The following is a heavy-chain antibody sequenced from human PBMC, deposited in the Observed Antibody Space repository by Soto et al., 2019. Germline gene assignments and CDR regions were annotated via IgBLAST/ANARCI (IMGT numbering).Heavy chain of an antibody. CDR1: GGTFNVYT. CDR3: ALGSWSGETFDI. CDR2: IIPMLAIT. D-gene: IGHD6-13*01. V-gene: IGHV1-69*02. Sequence: QVQLVQSGAEVKKPGSSVKVSCKASGGTFNVYTIIWVRQAPGQGLEWMGRIIPMLAITNYAQRLQGRVTLTADTSTTTAYMELSSLTSEDTAGYYWALGSWSGETFDIWGQGTLVTVSS. J-gene: IGHJ3*02.